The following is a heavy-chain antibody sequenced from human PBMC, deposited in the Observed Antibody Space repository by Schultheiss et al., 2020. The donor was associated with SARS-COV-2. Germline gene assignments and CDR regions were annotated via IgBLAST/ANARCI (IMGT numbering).Heavy chain of an antibody. CDR3: AKDGTYYYDSSGYYLPHYYYYGMDV. J-gene: IGHJ6*02. CDR2: INPNSGGT. CDR1: GYTFTGYY. Sequence: ASVKVSCKASGYTFTGYYMHWVRQAPGQGLEWMGWINPNSGGTNYAQKFQGRVTMTRDTSISTAYMELSRLRSDDTAVYYCAKDGTYYYDSSGYYLPHYYYYGMDVWGQGTTVTVSS. D-gene: IGHD3-22*01. V-gene: IGHV1-2*02.